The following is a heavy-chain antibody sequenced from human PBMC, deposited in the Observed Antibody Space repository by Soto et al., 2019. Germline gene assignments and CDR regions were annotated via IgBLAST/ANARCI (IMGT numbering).Heavy chain of an antibody. CDR2: IYYSGSI. J-gene: IGHJ4*02. V-gene: IGHV4-31*03. D-gene: IGHD3-3*01. CDR3: ARGTIFGVVTPSYYFDY. CDR1: GGSINSGGDY. Sequence: PSETLSLTCTVSGGSINSGGDYWSWIHQHPGKGLEWIGCIYYSGSIYYNPSLKSRVTISVDTSKNQFSLKLSSVTAADTAVYYCARGTIFGVVTPSYYFDYWGQGTLVTVSS.